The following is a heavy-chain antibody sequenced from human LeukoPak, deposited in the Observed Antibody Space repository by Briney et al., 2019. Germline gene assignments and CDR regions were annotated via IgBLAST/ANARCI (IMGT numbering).Heavy chain of an antibody. J-gene: IGHJ3*02. D-gene: IGHD3-10*01. V-gene: IGHV4-34*01. CDR3: ARHYHYGSGTYMPFDI. CDR2: IYYSGST. CDR1: GGSFSGYY. Sequence: SETLSLTCAVYGGSFSGYYWSWIRQPPGKGLEWIGSIYYSGSTFYNPSLKSRVTISVDTSKNQISPKLSSVTAADTAVYYCARHYHYGSGTYMPFDIWGQGTMVTVSS.